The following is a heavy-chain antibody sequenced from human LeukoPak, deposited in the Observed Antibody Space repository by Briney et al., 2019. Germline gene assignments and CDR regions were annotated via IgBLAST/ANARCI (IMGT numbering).Heavy chain of an antibody. D-gene: IGHD3-10*01. V-gene: IGHV1-46*01. CDR1: GYTFTSYY. CDR3: ARDLWFGESSYGMDV. CDR2: INPSGGST. Sequence: GASVKVSCTASGYTFTSYYMHWVRQAPGQGLEWMGIINPSGGSTSYAQKFQGRVTMTRDTSTSTVYMELSSLRSEDTAVYYCARDLWFGESSYGMDVWGKGTTVTVSS. J-gene: IGHJ6*04.